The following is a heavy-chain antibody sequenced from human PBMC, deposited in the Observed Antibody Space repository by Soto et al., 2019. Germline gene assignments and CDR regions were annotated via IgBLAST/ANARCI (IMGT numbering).Heavy chain of an antibody. CDR2: TFYRSNWNY. CDR1: GDSVSSNIAA. CDR3: AGVRHLGRGHDS. Sequence: QVRLQQSGPGLVKPSQTLSLTCAISGDSVSSNIAAWTWIRQPPSRGLEWLGRTFYRSNWNYDYAVSVTSRMPINPDTSRNQFSLPLNSVTTEDTALYYCAGVRHLGRGHDSWGQGTLVTVFS. J-gene: IGHJ4*02. V-gene: IGHV6-1*01. D-gene: IGHD3-10*01.